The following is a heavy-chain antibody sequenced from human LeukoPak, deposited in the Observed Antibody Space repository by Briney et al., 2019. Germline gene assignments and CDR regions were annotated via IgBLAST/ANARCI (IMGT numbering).Heavy chain of an antibody. V-gene: IGHV3-21*01. J-gene: IGHJ4*02. CDR1: GFTFSSYS. Sequence: GGSPRLSCAASGFTFSSYSMNWVRQAPGKGLEWVSSISSSSSYIYYADSVKGRFTISRDNAKNSLYLQMNSLRAEDTAVYYCARAPDYYDSSGVWGQGTLVTVSS. CDR3: ARAPDYYDSSGV. CDR2: ISSSSSYI. D-gene: IGHD3-22*01.